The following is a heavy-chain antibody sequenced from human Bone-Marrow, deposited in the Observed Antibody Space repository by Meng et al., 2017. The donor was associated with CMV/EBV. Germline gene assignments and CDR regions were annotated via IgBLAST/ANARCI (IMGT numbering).Heavy chain of an antibody. V-gene: IGHV1-2*02. J-gene: IGHJ3*02. Sequence: SGYAFTGYYRHWVRQAPGQGLEWMGWVSPNSGGANYAQKFQGRVTMTRDTSISTAYMELSRLRSDDTAVYYCARGSSGWSHDAFDIWGQGTMVTVSS. CDR2: VSPNSGGA. CDR3: ARGSSGWSHDAFDI. D-gene: IGHD6-19*01. CDR1: GYAFTGYY.